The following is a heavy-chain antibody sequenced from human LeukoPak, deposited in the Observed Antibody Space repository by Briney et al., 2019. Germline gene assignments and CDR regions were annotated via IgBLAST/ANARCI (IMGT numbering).Heavy chain of an antibody. Sequence: SETLSLTCTVSGGSISSYYWSWIRQPPGKGLEWIGYIYYSGSTNYNPSFKSRVTISVDTSKNQFSLKLSSVTAADTAVYYCARGGDEFLEWSPPFDYWGQGTLVTVSS. D-gene: IGHD3-3*01. CDR3: ARGGDEFLEWSPPFDY. CDR1: GGSISSYY. J-gene: IGHJ4*02. CDR2: IYYSGST. V-gene: IGHV4-59*01.